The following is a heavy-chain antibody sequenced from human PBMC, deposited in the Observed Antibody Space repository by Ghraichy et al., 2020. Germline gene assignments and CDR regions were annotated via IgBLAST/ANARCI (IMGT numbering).Heavy chain of an antibody. CDR2: ISSSSSTI. J-gene: IGHJ6*02. Sequence: GGSLRLSCAASGFTFSSYSMNWVRQAPGKGLEWVSYISSSSSTIYYADSVKGRFTISRDNAKNSLYLQMNSLRDEATAVYYCARHIWDYYGMDVWGHGTTVTVSS. CDR3: ARHIWDYYGMDV. D-gene: IGHD2-21*01. CDR1: GFTFSSYS. V-gene: IGHV3-48*02.